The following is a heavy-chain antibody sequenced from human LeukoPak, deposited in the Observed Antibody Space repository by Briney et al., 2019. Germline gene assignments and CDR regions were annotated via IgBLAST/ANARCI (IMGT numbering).Heavy chain of an antibody. J-gene: IGHJ5*02. V-gene: IGHV1-3*01. CDR1: GYTFTSYA. Sequence: ASVKVSCKASGYTFTSYAMHWVRQAPGQRLEWMGWINAGNGNTKYSQKFQGRVTITRDTSASTAYMELSSLRSEDTAVYYCARDRVVGATGRFDPWGQGTLVTVSS. CDR2: INAGNGNT. D-gene: IGHD1-26*01. CDR3: ARDRVVGATGRFDP.